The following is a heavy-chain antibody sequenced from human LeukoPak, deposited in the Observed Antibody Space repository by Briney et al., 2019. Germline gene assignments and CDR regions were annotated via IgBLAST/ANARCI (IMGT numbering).Heavy chain of an antibody. CDR3: ARDVWFDP. CDR1: GGSFSGYY. J-gene: IGHJ5*02. V-gene: IGHV4-34*01. Sequence: SETLSLTCAVYGGSFSGYYWSWIRQPPGKGLEWIGEINHSGSTNYNPCLKSRVTISVDTSKNQFSLKLSSVTAADTAVYYCARDVWFDPWGQGTLVTVSS. CDR2: INHSGST.